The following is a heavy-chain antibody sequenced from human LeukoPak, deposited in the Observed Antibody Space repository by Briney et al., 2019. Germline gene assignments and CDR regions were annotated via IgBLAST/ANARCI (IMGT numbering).Heavy chain of an antibody. V-gene: IGHV3-53*01. D-gene: IGHD6-19*01. J-gene: IGHJ4*02. Sequence: GGSLRLSCAASGFTVSSNYMSWVRQAPGKGLEWVSVIYSGGSTYYADSVKGRFTVSRDNSKNTLYLQMNSLRAEDTAVYYCARDYSSGWYYFDYWGQGTLVTVSS. CDR2: IYSGGST. CDR1: GFTVSSNY. CDR3: ARDYSSGWYYFDY.